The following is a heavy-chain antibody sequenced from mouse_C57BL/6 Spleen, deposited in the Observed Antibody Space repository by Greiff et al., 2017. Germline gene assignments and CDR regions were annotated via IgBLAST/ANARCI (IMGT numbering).Heavy chain of an antibody. J-gene: IGHJ4*01. CDR1: GFSLSTFGMG. CDR2: IWWDDDK. CDR3: ARMAYYYGSSPSYYAMDY. V-gene: IGHV8-8*01. Sequence: QVTLKVSGPGILQPSQTLSLTCSFSGFSLSTFGMGVGWIRQPSGKGLEWLAHIWWDDDKYYNPALKSRLTISKDTSKNQVFLKIANVDTADTATYYCARMAYYYGSSPSYYAMDYWGQGTSVTVSS. D-gene: IGHD1-1*01.